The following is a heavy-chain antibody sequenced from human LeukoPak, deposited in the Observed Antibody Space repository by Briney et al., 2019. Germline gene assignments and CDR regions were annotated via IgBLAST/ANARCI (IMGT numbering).Heavy chain of an antibody. CDR3: ARDGYDAFDI. CDR2: ISYDGSNK. J-gene: IGHJ3*02. D-gene: IGHD6-13*01. Sequence: PGGSLRLSCAASGFTFSSYAMHWVRQAPGKGLGWVAVISYDGSNKYYADSVKGRFTFSRDNSKNTLYLQMNSLRAEDTAVSYCARDGYDAFDIWGQGTMVTVSS. V-gene: IGHV3-30*04. CDR1: GFTFSSYA.